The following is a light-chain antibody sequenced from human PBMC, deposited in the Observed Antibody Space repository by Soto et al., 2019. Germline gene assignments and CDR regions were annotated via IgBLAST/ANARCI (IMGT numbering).Light chain of an antibody. CDR3: MQALKTPRT. CDR1: QSLQHNNGNTL. J-gene: IGKJ1*01. CDR2: LAS. Sequence: EIVMTQSPLSLTVTPGEPASISCKSSQSLQHNNGNTLLDWYMQKPGQSPQLLIYLASRRATGAPDRVSGSGSGTDFTLRISTVEADDAAIYYCMQALKTPRTFGQGTKLEI. V-gene: IGKV2-28*01.